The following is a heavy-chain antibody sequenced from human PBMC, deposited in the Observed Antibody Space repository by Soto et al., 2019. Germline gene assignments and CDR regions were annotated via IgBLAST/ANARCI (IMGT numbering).Heavy chain of an antibody. CDR3: ARGIEGWYQGRYYYGMDV. J-gene: IGHJ6*02. D-gene: IGHD6-19*01. V-gene: IGHV4-61*01. CDR2: IYYSGST. Sequence: SETLSLTCTVSGGSVSSGSYYWSWIRQPRGKGLEWIGYIYYSGSTKYNPSLKSRVTISVDTSKNQFSLKLSSVTAADTAVYYCARGIEGWYQGRYYYGMDVWGQGTTVTVS. CDR1: GGSVSSGSYY.